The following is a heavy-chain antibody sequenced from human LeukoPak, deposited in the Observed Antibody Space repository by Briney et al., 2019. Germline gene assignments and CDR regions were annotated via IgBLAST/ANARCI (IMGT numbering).Heavy chain of an antibody. V-gene: IGHV4-59*01. CDR3: AKGDTTWELPHDD. J-gene: IGHJ4*02. Sequence: SETLSLTCTVAGGSLSSYYWSWLRQPPGKGLEWVGYIYYSGSTNYNPSLKSRLTISVETSKNQFSLKMSSVTAADTAVYYCAKGDTTWELPHDDWGQETLLTVSS. D-gene: IGHD1-26*01. CDR1: GGSLSSYY. CDR2: IYYSGST.